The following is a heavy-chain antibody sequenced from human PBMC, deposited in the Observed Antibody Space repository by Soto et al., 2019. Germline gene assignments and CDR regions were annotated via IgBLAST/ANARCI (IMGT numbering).Heavy chain of an antibody. D-gene: IGHD3-10*01. Sequence: QVQLLESGPGLVKPSETLSLTCTVSGGSIRSYYWSWIRQPPGKGLEWIGYIYSSGRTNYNPSLXPCVAIXXDTSKTQFSLKLSSVTAADTAVYYCARRYGGGFDYWGQGTLVTVSS. CDR3: ARRYGGGFDY. CDR2: IYSSGRT. V-gene: IGHV4-59*08. J-gene: IGHJ4*02. CDR1: GGSIRSYY.